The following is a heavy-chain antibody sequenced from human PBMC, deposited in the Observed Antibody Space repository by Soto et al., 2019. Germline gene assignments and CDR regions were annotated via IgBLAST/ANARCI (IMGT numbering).Heavy chain of an antibody. V-gene: IGHV3-23*01. CDR2: ISGAGGST. CDR1: QFTFSYYA. CDR3: AKGRPPFEL. J-gene: IGHJ2*01. Sequence: EVQLLESGGGLVQPGGSLRLSCAASQFTFSYYAMGWVRQAPGKGLEWVSLISGAGGSTNYADSVKGRFAISRDNSENPLDLQMDSLGAGGTGVLYWAKGRPPFELRGRCTLVIVSS.